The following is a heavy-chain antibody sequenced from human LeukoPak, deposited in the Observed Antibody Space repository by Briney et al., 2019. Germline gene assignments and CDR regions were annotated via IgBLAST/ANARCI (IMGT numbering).Heavy chain of an antibody. J-gene: IGHJ3*02. CDR3: ASTSPIAARPMVAFDI. V-gene: IGHV4-31*03. D-gene: IGHD6-6*01. CDR1: GGSISSGGYY. Sequence: SETLSLTCTVSGGSISSGGYYLSWIRQHPGKGLEWIGYIYYSGSTYYNPSLKSRVTISVDTSKNQFSLKLSSVTAADTAVYYCASTSPIAARPMVAFDIWGQGTMVTVSS. CDR2: IYYSGST.